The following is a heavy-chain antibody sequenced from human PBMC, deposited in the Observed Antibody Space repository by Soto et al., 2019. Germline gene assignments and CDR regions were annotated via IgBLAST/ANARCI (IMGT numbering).Heavy chain of an antibody. D-gene: IGHD3-22*01. V-gene: IGHV4-34*01. Sequence: PSETLSLTCAVYGGSFSGYYWSWIRQPPGKGLEWIGSIYYSGSTYYNPSLKSRVTISVDTSKNQFSLKLSSVTAADTAVYYCARQMGVITMIVVVSRFDPWGQGTPVTVSS. J-gene: IGHJ5*02. CDR2: IYYSGST. CDR1: GGSFSGYY. CDR3: ARQMGVITMIVVVSRFDP.